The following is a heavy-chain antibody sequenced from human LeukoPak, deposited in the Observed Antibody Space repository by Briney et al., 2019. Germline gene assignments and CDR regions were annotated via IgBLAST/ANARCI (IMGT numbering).Heavy chain of an antibody. Sequence: GESLKISRQGSGYSFTSYWIGWVRQMPGKGLEWMGIIYPGDSDTRYSPSFQGQVTISADKSISTAYLQWSSLKASDTAMYYCASYCGGDCYSESDAFDIWGQGTMVTVSS. CDR1: GYSFTSYW. V-gene: IGHV5-51*01. CDR2: IYPGDSDT. J-gene: IGHJ3*02. CDR3: ASYCGGDCYSESDAFDI. D-gene: IGHD2-21*02.